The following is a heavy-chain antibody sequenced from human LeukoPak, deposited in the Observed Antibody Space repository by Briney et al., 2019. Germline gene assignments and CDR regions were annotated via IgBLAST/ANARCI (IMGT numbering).Heavy chain of an antibody. Sequence: PGGSLRLSCAASGFTFSTYTMNWVRQAPGKGLEWVSSISSSSSYIYYADSVKGRFTISRDNAKKSVYLQMNSLGAEDTAVYYCARETGDRGYSGYGIDYWGQGTLVTVSS. CDR2: ISSSSSYI. D-gene: IGHD5-12*01. CDR3: ARETGDRGYSGYGIDY. V-gene: IGHV3-21*01. CDR1: GFTFSTYT. J-gene: IGHJ4*02.